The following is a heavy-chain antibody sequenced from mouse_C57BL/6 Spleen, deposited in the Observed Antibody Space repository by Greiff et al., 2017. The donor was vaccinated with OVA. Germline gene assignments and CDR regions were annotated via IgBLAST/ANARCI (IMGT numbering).Heavy chain of an antibody. J-gene: IGHJ2*01. CDR2: IDPSDSYT. CDR3: ARGGD. Sequence: VQLQQPGAELVMPGASVKLSCKASGYTFTSYWMHWVKQRPGQGLEWIGEIDPSDSYTNYNQKFKGKSTLTVDKSSSTAYMQLCSLTSEDSAFYYWARGGDWGQGTTLTVSS. CDR1: GYTFTSYW. V-gene: IGHV1-69*01.